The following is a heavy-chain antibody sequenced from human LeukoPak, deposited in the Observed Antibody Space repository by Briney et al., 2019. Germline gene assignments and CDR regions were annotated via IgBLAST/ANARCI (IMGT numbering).Heavy chain of an antibody. Sequence: SETLSLTCAVYGGSFSGYYWSWIRQPPGKGLEWIGEINHSGSTNYNPSLKSRVTISVDTSKNQFSLKLSSVTAADTAVYYCARERSSTSLDAFDIWGQGTMVTVSS. V-gene: IGHV4-34*01. J-gene: IGHJ3*02. CDR2: INHSGST. CDR1: GGSFSGYY. D-gene: IGHD2-2*01. CDR3: ARERSSTSLDAFDI.